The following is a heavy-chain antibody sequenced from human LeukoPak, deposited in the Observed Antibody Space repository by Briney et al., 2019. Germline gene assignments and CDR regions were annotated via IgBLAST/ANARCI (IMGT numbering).Heavy chain of an antibody. J-gene: IGHJ4*02. CDR3: ARGGASDYNFWTGYYFDY. Sequence: GGSLRLSCAASGFTFSRSWMSWVRQAPGKGLEWVANIKEDGSEKYYVDSVKGRFTISRDNAKNSLYLQMNSLRAEDTAVYYCARGGASDYNFWTGYYFDYWGQGTLVTVSS. V-gene: IGHV3-7*01. CDR1: GFTFSRSW. CDR2: IKEDGSEK. D-gene: IGHD3-3*01.